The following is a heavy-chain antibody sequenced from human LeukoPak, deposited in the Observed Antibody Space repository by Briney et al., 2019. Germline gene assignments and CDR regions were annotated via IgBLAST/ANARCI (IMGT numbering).Heavy chain of an antibody. CDR3: AKGSYSSGWYGDY. V-gene: IGHV3-23*01. Sequence: GGSLRLPCAASGFTFSTYAMSWVRQAPGKGLEWVSAISGSGDSTYYADSVKGRFTISRDNSKNTLYLQMSGLRAEDTAIYYCAKGSYSSGWYGDYWGQGTLVTVSS. D-gene: IGHD6-19*01. CDR2: ISGSGDST. J-gene: IGHJ4*02. CDR1: GFTFSTYA.